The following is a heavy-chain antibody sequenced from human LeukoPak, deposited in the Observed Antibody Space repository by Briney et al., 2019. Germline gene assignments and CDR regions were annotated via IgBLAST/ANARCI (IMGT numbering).Heavy chain of an antibody. V-gene: IGHV3-48*01. Sequence: PGRSLRLSCAASGFTFSSYSMNWVRQAPGKGLEWVSYISSSSSTIYYADSVKGRFTISRDNAKNSLYLQMNSLRAEDTAVYYCARDLIRGYSYGYGYYYYGMDVWGQGTTVTVSS. CDR3: ARDLIRGYSYGYGYYYYGMDV. D-gene: IGHD5-18*01. CDR2: ISSSSSTI. J-gene: IGHJ6*02. CDR1: GFTFSSYS.